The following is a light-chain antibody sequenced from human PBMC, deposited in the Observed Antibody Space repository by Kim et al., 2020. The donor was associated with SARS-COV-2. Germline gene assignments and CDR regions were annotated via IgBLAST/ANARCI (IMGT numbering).Light chain of an antibody. CDR2: RNN. CDR1: SSNIGSNY. V-gene: IGLV1-47*01. J-gene: IGLJ2*01. Sequence: ELTQPPSASGTAGQRVTVSWSGSSSNIGSNYVYWYQQLPGTAPKLLIYRNNQRHSGAPYRFSGSKSGTSASLAISGRRSEDDADYYCAAWDDSLSHVVFGGGTPLTVL. CDR3: AAWDDSLSHVV.